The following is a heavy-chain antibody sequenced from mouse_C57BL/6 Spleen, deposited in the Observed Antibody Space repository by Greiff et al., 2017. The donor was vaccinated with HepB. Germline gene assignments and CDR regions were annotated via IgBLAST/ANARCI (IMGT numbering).Heavy chain of an antibody. J-gene: IGHJ4*01. V-gene: IGHV1-69*01. CDR1: GYTFTSYW. D-gene: IGHD1-1*01. CDR2: IDPSDSYT. CDR3: ARGGFITTANYYAMDY. Sequence: VQLQQPGAELVMPGASVKLSCKASGYTFTSYWMHWVKQRPGQGLEWIGEIDPSDSYTNYNQKFKGKSTLTVDKSSSTAYMQLSSLTSEDSAVYYCARGGFITTANYYAMDYWGQGTSVTVSS.